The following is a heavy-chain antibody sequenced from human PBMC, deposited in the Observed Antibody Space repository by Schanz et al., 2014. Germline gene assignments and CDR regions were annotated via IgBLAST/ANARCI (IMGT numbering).Heavy chain of an antibody. J-gene: IGHJ6*03. CDR2: ISASGGDT. CDR3: ARVKYCTITRCYRTETEGIYYMDV. D-gene: IGHD2-2*01. V-gene: IGHV3-23*04. CDR1: EFTFSTDA. Sequence: EVQLVESGGGVVRPGGSLRLSCAASEFTFSTDAMSWVRQAPGKGLEWLSVISASGGDTYYADSVKGRFTISRDNSKNTLYLQMKSLRAEDTAVYYCARVKYCTITRCYRTETEGIYYMDVWGKGTTVTVSS.